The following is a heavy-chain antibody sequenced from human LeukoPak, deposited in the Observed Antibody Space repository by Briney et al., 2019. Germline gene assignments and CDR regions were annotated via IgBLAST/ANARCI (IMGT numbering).Heavy chain of an antibody. CDR1: GASISSFY. CDR3: ARGSDVSDYYYYMDV. Sequence: SETLSLTCTVSGASISSFYWIWIRQPPGKGLGWIGYIYYSGSTDYNPSLKSRVTISVDTSKNQFSLNLSSVTAADTAVYYCARGSDVSDYYYYMDVWGKGTTVTVSS. CDR2: IYYSGST. J-gene: IGHJ6*03. V-gene: IGHV4-59*01.